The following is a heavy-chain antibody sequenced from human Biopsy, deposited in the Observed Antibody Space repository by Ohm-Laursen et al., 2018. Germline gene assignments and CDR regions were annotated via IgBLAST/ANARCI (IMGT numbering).Heavy chain of an antibody. J-gene: IGHJ5*02. V-gene: IGHV4-4*07. CDR2: TYISGRT. Sequence: SETLSLTCSVSGASVSSDYWSWIRQPAGKGLEWIGRTYISGRTNYNPSLKSRVTVSVDTSKNQISLKLTSVTAADTGVYYCAREKGVPTACWFDPWGQGTLVSVSS. CDR3: AREKGVPTACWFDP. CDR1: GASVSSDY. D-gene: IGHD3-10*01.